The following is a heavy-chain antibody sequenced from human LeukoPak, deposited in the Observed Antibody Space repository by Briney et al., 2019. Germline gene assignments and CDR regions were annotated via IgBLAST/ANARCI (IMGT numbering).Heavy chain of an antibody. CDR3: AKELTTIVDYYYGMGV. D-gene: IGHD4-4*01. CDR2: ISYDGSNK. Sequence: GGSLRLSCAASGFTFSSYGMHWVRQAPGKGLEWVAVISYDGSNKYYADSVKGRFTISRDNSKNTLYLQMNSLRAEDTAVYYCAKELTTIVDYYYGMGVWGQGTTVTVSS. CDR1: GFTFSSYG. V-gene: IGHV3-30*18. J-gene: IGHJ6*02.